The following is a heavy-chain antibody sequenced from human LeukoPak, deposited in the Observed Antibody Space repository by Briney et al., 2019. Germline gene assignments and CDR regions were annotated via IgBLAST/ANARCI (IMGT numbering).Heavy chain of an antibody. V-gene: IGHV3-23*01. CDR3: ARQRLTYYDSSGPFDY. Sequence: GGSLRLSCEVSGLTFSSYGMSWVRQAPGKGLEWVSAISGSGGSTYYADSVKGRFTISRDNSKNTLYLRMNSLRAEDTAVYYCARQRLTYYDSSGPFDYWGQGILVTVSS. D-gene: IGHD3-22*01. CDR1: GLTFSSYG. J-gene: IGHJ4*02. CDR2: ISGSGGST.